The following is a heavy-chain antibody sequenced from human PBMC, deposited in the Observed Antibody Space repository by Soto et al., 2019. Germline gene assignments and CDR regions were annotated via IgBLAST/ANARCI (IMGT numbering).Heavy chain of an antibody. Sequence: QVQLVQSGAELKKPGASVKVSCKASGYTFSNYDMNWVRQATGQGPEWLGWVNPNNGDTGYAQKFQGRVTLTTDISTTTAYLELTRLRPEDTAIYYCAKVSRKGSAIDFDYWGQGTLITVSS. D-gene: IGHD3-10*01. CDR1: GYTFSNYD. CDR2: VNPNNGDT. J-gene: IGHJ4*02. V-gene: IGHV1-8*01. CDR3: AKVSRKGSAIDFDY.